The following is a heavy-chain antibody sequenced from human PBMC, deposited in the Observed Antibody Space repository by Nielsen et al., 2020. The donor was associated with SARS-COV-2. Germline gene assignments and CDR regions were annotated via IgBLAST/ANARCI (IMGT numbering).Heavy chain of an antibody. V-gene: IGHV3-33*06. D-gene: IGHD6-13*01. CDR3: AKEGVSIAAAGTVDY. J-gene: IGHJ4*02. CDR2: IWYDGSNK. Sequence: GGSLRLSCAASGFTFSSYGMHWVRQAPGKGLEWVAVIWYDGSNKYYADSVKGRFTISRDNSKNTLYLQMNSLRAEDTAVYYCAKEGVSIAAAGTVDYWGQGTLVTVSS. CDR1: GFTFSSYG.